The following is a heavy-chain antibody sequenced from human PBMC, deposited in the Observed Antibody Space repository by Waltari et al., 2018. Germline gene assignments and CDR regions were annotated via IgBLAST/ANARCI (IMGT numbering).Heavy chain of an antibody. Sequence: EVQLVESGGGLVQPGGSLRLSCAASGFTFGSYAMHWVRQAPGKGLEYVSAISSNGGSTYYANSVKGRFTISRDNSKNTLYLQMGSLRAEDMAVYYCARASPISDYWGQGTLVTVSS. J-gene: IGHJ4*02. CDR2: ISSNGGST. V-gene: IGHV3-64*01. CDR1: GFTFGSYA. CDR3: ARASPISDY.